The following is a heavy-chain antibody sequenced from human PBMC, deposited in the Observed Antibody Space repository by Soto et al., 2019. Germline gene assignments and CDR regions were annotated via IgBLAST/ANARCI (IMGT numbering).Heavy chain of an antibody. CDR1: SDSISTAKW. CDR2: IYHSGRS. J-gene: IGHJ3*01. Sequence: QVQLQESGPGLVKPSETLSLTCTVSSDSISTAKWWSGVRQPPGKGLDWIGEIYHSGRSHYSPSLKSRVIISQDKSKNQFSLKLSSVTAADTAVYYCAKGGGHCSDGVCYAFEVWGQGTMVAVSS. V-gene: IGHV4-4*02. D-gene: IGHD2-8*01. CDR3: AKGGGHCSDGVCYAFEV.